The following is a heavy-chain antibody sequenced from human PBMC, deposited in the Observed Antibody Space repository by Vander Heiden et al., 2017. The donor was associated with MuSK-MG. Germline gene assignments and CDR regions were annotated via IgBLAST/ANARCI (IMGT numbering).Heavy chain of an antibody. V-gene: IGHV3-21*01. J-gene: IGHJ4*02. Sequence: EVQLVESGGGLVKPGGSLRLSCAASGFTFSSYSMNWVRQAPGKGLEWVSSISSSSSYIYYTYAVKGRFTISRDNAKNSMYLQMNRLRAEDTAVYYCARDNGDSPYYFDYWGQGTLVTVSS. CDR3: ARDNGDSPYYFDY. CDR2: ISSSSSYI. CDR1: GFTFSSYS. D-gene: IGHD4-17*01.